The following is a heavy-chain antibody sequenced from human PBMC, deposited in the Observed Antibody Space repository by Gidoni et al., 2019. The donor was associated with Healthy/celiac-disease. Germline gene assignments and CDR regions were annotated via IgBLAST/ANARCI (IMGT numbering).Heavy chain of an antibody. CDR1: GGTFSSYA. V-gene: IGHV1-69*01. J-gene: IGHJ4*02. Sequence: QVQLVQSGAAVTTPGSSVKVSCKASGGTFSSYAISWVRQAPGQGLEWMGGIIPIFGTANYAQKFQGRVTITADESTSTAYMELSSLRSEDTAVYYCARDLGTYYYDSSGYPGGDYWGQGTLVTVSS. CDR3: ARDLGTYYYDSSGYPGGDY. CDR2: IIPIFGTA. D-gene: IGHD3-22*01.